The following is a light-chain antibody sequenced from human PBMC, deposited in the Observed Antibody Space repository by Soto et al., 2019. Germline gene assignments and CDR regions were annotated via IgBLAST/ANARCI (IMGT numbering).Light chain of an antibody. CDR3: LQHNTYPRT. Sequence: DLQMTQSPSSLSASVGDRVTITCRASRDIRDDLAWYQQKPGKAPKRLIYVASSLQSGVPSRFSGSGSGTEFTLTISSLQPEDFATYFCLQHNTYPRTFGQGTNVEMK. CDR1: RDIRDD. J-gene: IGKJ1*01. CDR2: VAS. V-gene: IGKV1-17*01.